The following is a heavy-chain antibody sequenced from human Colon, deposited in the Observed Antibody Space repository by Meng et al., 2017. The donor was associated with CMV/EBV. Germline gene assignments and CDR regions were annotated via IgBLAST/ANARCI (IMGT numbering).Heavy chain of an antibody. Sequence: VEQVRAGKEVKKPGASVKVSCKTAGYTVTDNHLQWVRQAAGQGLGWMGWIYPQDGGTYFAQKFRGRITLTTDTSITTAYMELSGLTSDDTADYNCIRENWYYDYWGQGTLVTASS. V-gene: IGHV1-2*02. CDR1: GYTVTDNH. CDR3: IRENWYYDY. D-gene: IGHD1-1*01. CDR2: IYPQDGGT. J-gene: IGHJ4*02.